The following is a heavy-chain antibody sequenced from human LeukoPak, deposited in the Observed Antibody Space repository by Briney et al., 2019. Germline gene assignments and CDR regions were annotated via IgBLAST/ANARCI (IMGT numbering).Heavy chain of an antibody. CDR1: GYTFTSYD. Sequence: GASVKVSCKASGYTFTSYDINWVRQATGQGLEWMGWMNPNSGNTGYAQKFQGRVTMTRNTSISTAYMELSSLRSEDTAVYYCARSSQSGYSYGSGSFDYWGQGTLVTVSS. J-gene: IGHJ4*02. V-gene: IGHV1-8*01. D-gene: IGHD5-18*01. CDR3: ARSSQSGYSYGSGSFDY. CDR2: MNPNSGNT.